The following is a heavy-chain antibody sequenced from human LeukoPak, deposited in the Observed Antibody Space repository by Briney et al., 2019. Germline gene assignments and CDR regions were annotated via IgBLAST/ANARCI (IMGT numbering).Heavy chain of an antibody. CDR1: GGSINSGTYY. Sequence: SQTLSLTCTVSGGSINSGTYYWTWIRQPAGRGLEWIGRIYTSGSTNYNPSLKSRVTISVYTFTNQFSLKLRSVTAADTAVYYCAREGDQHLDGRYYYFDYWGQGTLVTVSS. J-gene: IGHJ4*02. V-gene: IGHV4-61*02. CDR3: AREGDQHLDGRYYYFDY. D-gene: IGHD3-10*01. CDR2: IYTSGST.